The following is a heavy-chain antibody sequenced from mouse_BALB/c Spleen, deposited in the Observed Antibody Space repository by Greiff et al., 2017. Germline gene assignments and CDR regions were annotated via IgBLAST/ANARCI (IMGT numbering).Heavy chain of an antibody. J-gene: IGHJ3*01. CDR1: GFTFSSYT. V-gene: IGHV5-12-2*01. D-gene: IGHD2-4*01. Sequence: EVQLVESGGGLVQPGGSLKLSCAASGFTFSSYTMPWVRQTPEKGLEWVAYISHGGGSTYYTDTVKGRFTISTDNANNTPYLQMSRLKSEDTAVYYGARYPKNYDGFDYWGQGTMLTVSA. CDR2: ISHGGGST. CDR3: ARYPKNYDGFDY.